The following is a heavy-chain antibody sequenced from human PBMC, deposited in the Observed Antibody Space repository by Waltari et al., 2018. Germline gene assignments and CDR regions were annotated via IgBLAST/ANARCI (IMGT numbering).Heavy chain of an antibody. Sequence: QLQLQESGPGLVKPSETLSLTCTVSGGSISSSSYYWGWIRQPPGKGLEWIGRIYYSGSTYSNPSLKSRVTISVDTSKNQFSLKLSSVTAADTAVYYCASTVYYDSSGWTYYFDYWGQGTLVTVSS. V-gene: IGHV4-39*01. D-gene: IGHD3-22*01. CDR1: GGSISSSSYY. CDR3: ASTVYYDSSGWTYYFDY. CDR2: IYYSGST. J-gene: IGHJ4*02.